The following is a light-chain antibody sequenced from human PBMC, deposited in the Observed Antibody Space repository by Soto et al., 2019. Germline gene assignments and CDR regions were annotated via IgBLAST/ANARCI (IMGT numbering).Light chain of an antibody. V-gene: IGKV3-20*01. CDR1: QSVSSSY. CDR2: GAS. J-gene: IGKJ5*01. Sequence: EIVLTQSPCTLSLSPGERATITCRASQSVSSSYVAWYQQKPGQATRLLIYGASSRPTGLPDRFSGSGSGTDFTLTISRLEPEDFAVYYCQQYGSSPPITFGPGTRLEIK. CDR3: QQYGSSPPIT.